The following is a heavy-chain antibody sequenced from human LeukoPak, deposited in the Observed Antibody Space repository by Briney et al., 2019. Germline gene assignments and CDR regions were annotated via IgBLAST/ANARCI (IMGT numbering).Heavy chain of an antibody. V-gene: IGHV4-31*03. CDR3: ARLSLLRYFDWYNWFDP. CDR2: IYYSGST. Sequence: SQTLSLTCTVSGGSISSGGYYWSWIRQHPGKGLEWIGYIYYSGSTYYNPSLKSRVTISVDTSKNQFSLKLSSVTAADTAVYYCARLSLLRYFDWYNWFDPWGQGTLVTVSS. D-gene: IGHD3-9*01. J-gene: IGHJ5*02. CDR1: GGSISSGGYY.